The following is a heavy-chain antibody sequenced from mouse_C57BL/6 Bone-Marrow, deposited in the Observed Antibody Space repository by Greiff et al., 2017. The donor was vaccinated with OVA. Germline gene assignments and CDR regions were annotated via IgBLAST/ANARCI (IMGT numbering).Heavy chain of an antibody. V-gene: IGHV1-85*01. Sequence: VKLQESGPELVKPGASVKLSCKASGYTFTSYDINWVKQRPGQGLEWIGWIYPRDGSTKYNEKFKGKATLTVDTSSSTAYMELHSLTSEDSAVYFCAREAIYYGNFGAYWGQGTLVTVSA. J-gene: IGHJ3*01. CDR1: GYTFTSYD. CDR3: AREAIYYGNFGAY. D-gene: IGHD2-1*01. CDR2: IYPRDGST.